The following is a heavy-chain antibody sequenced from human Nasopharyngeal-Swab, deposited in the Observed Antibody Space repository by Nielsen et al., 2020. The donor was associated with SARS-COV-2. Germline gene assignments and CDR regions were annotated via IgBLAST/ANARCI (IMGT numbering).Heavy chain of an antibody. D-gene: IGHD6-13*01. CDR3: ARLGGSSWCFDY. CDR2: IKQDGSEK. Sequence: GESLKISCAASGFTFSSYWMSWVRQAPGKGLEWVANIKQDGSEKYYLDSVKGRFTISRDNAKNSLYLQMNSLRAEDTAVYYCARLGGSSWCFDYWGQGTLVTVSS. J-gene: IGHJ4*02. CDR1: GFTFSSYW. V-gene: IGHV3-7*01.